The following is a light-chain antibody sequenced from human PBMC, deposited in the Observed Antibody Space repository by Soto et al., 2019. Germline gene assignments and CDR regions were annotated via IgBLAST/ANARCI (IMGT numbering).Light chain of an antibody. CDR3: QRYGTSLPLT. J-gene: IGKJ4*01. CDR2: GAS. V-gene: IGKV3-20*01. CDR1: QSFSSNY. Sequence: EIVLTQSPGTLSLSPGDRATLSCRASQSFSSNYLAWYQQKPGQAPRLLIYGASSRATGIPDRFSDSGSGTDFTLTISRLEPEDFAVYYCQRYGTSLPLTFGGGTKVEIK.